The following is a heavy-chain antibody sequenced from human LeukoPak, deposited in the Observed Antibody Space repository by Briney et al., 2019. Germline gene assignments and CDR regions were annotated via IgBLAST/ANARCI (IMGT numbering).Heavy chain of an antibody. Sequence: GGSLRLSCAASGFTFSNYGLSWVRQAPGKGLEWVSGITGSGGSTYYADSVKGRFTISRDNSKNTLYLQMNSLKTEDTAVYYCTSNYCSGGSCYLYWGQGTLVTVSS. CDR2: ITGSGGST. CDR1: GFTFSNYG. V-gene: IGHV3-23*01. D-gene: IGHD2-15*01. J-gene: IGHJ4*02. CDR3: TSNYCSGGSCYLY.